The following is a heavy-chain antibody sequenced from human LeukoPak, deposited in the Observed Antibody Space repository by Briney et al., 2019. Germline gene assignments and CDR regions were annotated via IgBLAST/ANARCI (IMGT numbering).Heavy chain of an antibody. V-gene: IGHV3-23*01. Sequence: PGGSLRLSCAASGFTFCSYAMSCVRQAPGQGLEWVSAISGSGGSTYYADSVKGRFTISRDNSKNTLYLQMNSLRAEDTAVYYCASLGYCIGGSCYGDAFDIWGQGTMVTVSS. CDR3: ASLGYCIGGSCYGDAFDI. D-gene: IGHD2-15*01. J-gene: IGHJ3*02. CDR2: ISGSGGST. CDR1: GFTFCSYA.